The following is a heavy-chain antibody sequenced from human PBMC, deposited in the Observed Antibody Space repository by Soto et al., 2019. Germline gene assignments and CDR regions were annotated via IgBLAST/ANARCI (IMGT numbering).Heavy chain of an antibody. J-gene: IGHJ4*02. CDR3: ATSIAARLALDY. V-gene: IGHV3-30-3*01. CDR2: ISYDGSNK. D-gene: IGHD6-6*01. Sequence: QVQLVESGGGVVQPGRSLRLSCAASGFTFSSYAMHWVRQAPGKGLEWVAVISYDGSNKYYADSVKGRFTISRDNSKNTLYLQMNSLRAEDTAVYYCATSIAARLALDYWGQGTLVTVSS. CDR1: GFTFSSYA.